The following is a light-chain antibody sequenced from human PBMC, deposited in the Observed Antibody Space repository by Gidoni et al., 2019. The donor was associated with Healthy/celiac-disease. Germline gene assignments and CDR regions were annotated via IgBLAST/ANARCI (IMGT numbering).Light chain of an antibody. J-gene: IGKJ2*01. V-gene: IGKV3-20*01. Sequence: DIVLTQSPVTLSLSPGERATLSCRASQSVSSSYLAWYQQKPGQAPRLLIYGASSRATGIPDRFSGSGSGTDFTPTISRLEPEDFAVYYCQQYGSSPPYTFGQGTKLEIK. CDR3: QQYGSSPPYT. CDR2: GAS. CDR1: QSVSSSY.